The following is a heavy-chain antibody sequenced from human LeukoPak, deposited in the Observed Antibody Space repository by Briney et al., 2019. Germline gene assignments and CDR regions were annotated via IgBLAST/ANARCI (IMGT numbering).Heavy chain of an antibody. J-gene: IGHJ4*02. V-gene: IGHV3-30-3*01. CDR3: ARTYQTGVDYLDY. CDR1: GFTFSSYA. CDR2: ISYDGSNK. Sequence: PGGSLRLSCAASGFTFSSYAMSWVRQAPGKGLEWVAVISYDGSNKYYADSVKGRFTISRDNSKNTLYLQMNSLRAEDTAVYYCARTYQTGVDYLDYWGQGTLVTVSS. D-gene: IGHD2-2*01.